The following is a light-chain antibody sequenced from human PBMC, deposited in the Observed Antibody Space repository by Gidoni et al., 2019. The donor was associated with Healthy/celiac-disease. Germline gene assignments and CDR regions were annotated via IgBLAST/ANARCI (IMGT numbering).Light chain of an antibody. J-gene: IGKJ2*01. CDR2: AAS. CDR1: QSISSY. Sequence: DIQMTQSPSSLSASVGDRVTITCRASQSISSYLNWYQQKPGKAPKLLSYAASSLQSGVPSRFSGSGSGTDFTLTISSLQPEDFATYYCQQSYSTPQYTFXXXTKLEIK. CDR3: QQSYSTPQYT. V-gene: IGKV1-39*01.